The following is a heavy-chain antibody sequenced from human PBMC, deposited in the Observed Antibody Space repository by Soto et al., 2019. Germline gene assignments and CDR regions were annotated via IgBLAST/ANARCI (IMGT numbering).Heavy chain of an antibody. CDR2: ISLNSGSI. CDR3: VKDVSGRGSFYYYFGMDV. Sequence: GGSLRLSCAASGFTFDDYAMHWVRQAPGKGLEWVSGISLNSGSIRYTDSVKARFTISRDNAKNSLYLQMNSLRAEDTALYYCVKDVSGRGSFYYYFGMDVWGHGTTVTVSS. CDR1: GFTFDDYA. V-gene: IGHV3-9*01. D-gene: IGHD3-16*01. J-gene: IGHJ6*02.